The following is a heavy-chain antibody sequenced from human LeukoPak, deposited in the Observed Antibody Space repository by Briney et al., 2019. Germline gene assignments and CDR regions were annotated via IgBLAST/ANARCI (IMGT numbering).Heavy chain of an antibody. Sequence: PSETLSLTCAVSGGSFSGYYWSWIRQPPGKGLEWIGEINHSGSTNYNPSHKSRVTISVDTSKNQFSLKLSSVTAADTAVYYCARKDSYYFDYWGQGTLVTVSS. D-gene: IGHD2-15*01. V-gene: IGHV4-34*01. CDR3: ARKDSYYFDY. CDR1: GGSFSGYY. J-gene: IGHJ4*02. CDR2: INHSGST.